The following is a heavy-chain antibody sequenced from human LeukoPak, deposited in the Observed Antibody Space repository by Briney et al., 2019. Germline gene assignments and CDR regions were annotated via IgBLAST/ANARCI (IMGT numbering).Heavy chain of an antibody. D-gene: IGHD6-13*01. Sequence: GGSLRLSCAASGFTFSSYGMHWVRQAPGKGLEWVAFIRYDGSNKYYADSVKGRFTISRDNSKNTLYLQMNSLRAEDTAVYYCASPLQYSSSWYMFDYWGQGTLVTVSS. V-gene: IGHV3-30*02. CDR1: GFTFSSYG. CDR2: IRYDGSNK. J-gene: IGHJ4*02. CDR3: ASPLQYSSSWYMFDY.